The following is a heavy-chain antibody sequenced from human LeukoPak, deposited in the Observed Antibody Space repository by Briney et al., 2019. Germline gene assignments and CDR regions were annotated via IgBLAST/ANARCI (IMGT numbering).Heavy chain of an antibody. CDR2: ISGSGGST. V-gene: IGHV3-23*01. CDR3: ARETLGVTAFDI. J-gene: IGHJ3*02. D-gene: IGHD2-21*02. Sequence: GGTLRLSCGASGFNFKGYGMSWVRQAPGKGLEWVSAISGSGGSTFYADSVKGRFTISRDNSKNTLYLQMNSLRAEDTAVYYCARETLGVTAFDIWGQGTMVTVSS. CDR1: GFNFKGYG.